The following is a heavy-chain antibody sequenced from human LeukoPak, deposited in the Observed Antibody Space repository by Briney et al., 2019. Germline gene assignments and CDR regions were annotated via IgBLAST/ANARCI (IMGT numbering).Heavy chain of an antibody. CDR2: ISSSSSTI. Sequence: GGSLRLSCAASGFTFSSYSMNWVRQAPGKGLEWVSYISSSSSTIYYADSVKGRFTISRDNAKNSLYLQMNSLRAEDTAVYYCARGRVPAAMLYYYYYYMDVWGKGTTVTISS. V-gene: IGHV3-48*01. CDR3: ARGRVPAAMLYYYYYYMDV. J-gene: IGHJ6*03. CDR1: GFTFSSYS. D-gene: IGHD2-2*01.